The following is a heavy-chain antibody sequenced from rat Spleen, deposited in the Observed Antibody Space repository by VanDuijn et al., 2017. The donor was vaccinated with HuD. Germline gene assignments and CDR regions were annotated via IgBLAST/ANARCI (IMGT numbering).Heavy chain of an antibody. CDR2: ISYDGSST. D-gene: IGHD1-2*01. CDR1: GFTFSDYY. Sequence: EVQLVESDGGLVQPGRSLKLSCAASGFTFSDYYMAWVRQAPTKGLEWVATISYDGSSTYYRDSVKGRFTISRDNAKSTLYLQMDSLRSEDTATYYCARHPYSSYIYGGYFDYWGQGVMVTVSS. V-gene: IGHV5-29*01. CDR3: ARHPYSSYIYGGYFDY. J-gene: IGHJ2*01.